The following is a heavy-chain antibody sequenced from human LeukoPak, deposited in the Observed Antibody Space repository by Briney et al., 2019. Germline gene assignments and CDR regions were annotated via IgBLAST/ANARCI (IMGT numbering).Heavy chain of an antibody. CDR3: ARLFGQYYFDY. J-gene: IGHJ4*02. V-gene: IGHV4-38-2*02. Sequence: SETLSLTCTVSGYSISSGYYWGWIRQPPGKGLEWIASMYHSGYTYYNPSLKSRLTISLDTSKNQFSLKLSSVTAADTAVYYCARLFGQYYFDYWGQGTLVTVSS. CDR2: MYHSGYT. CDR1: GYSISSGYY. D-gene: IGHD2-21*01.